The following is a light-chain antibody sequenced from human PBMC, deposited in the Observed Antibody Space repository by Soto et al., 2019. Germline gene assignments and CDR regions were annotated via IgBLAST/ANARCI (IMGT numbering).Light chain of an antibody. CDR1: QTIINS. Sequence: DIQMTQSPSSLSASVGDRVTITCRASQTIINSLNWYQQKPGKAPKLLIYAASTLPSGVPSRFSGGGSGTDFTLTISSLQPEDFATYYCQQSYSTPPLTFGGGTKVEIE. CDR2: AAS. J-gene: IGKJ4*01. CDR3: QQSYSTPPLT. V-gene: IGKV1-39*01.